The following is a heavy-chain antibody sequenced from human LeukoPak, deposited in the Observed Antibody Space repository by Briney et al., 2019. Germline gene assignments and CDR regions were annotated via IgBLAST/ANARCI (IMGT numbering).Heavy chain of an antibody. D-gene: IGHD3-10*01. CDR1: GYTFTGYY. CDR3: ARAVTMVRGVNPPPRY. Sequence: GASVKVSCKASGYTFTGYYMHWVRQAPGQGLEWMGWINPNSGGTNYAQKFQGRVTMTRDTSISTAYMELSRLRSDDTAVYYCARAVTMVRGVNPPPRYGGQGTLVTVSS. V-gene: IGHV1-2*02. CDR2: INPNSGGT. J-gene: IGHJ4*02.